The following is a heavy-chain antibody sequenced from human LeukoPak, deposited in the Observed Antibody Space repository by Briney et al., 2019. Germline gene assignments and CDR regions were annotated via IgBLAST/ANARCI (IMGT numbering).Heavy chain of an antibody. CDR3: ARDLNTSTSHLDY. V-gene: IGHV1-2*02. J-gene: IGHJ4*02. CDR1: GYTFTAYY. D-gene: IGHD2-2*01. Sequence: ASVKVSCKASGYTFTAYYMHWVRQAPGQGLEWMGWINPNSGVTNYAQKFQGRVTMTRDTSINTAYMELSSLRSDDTAVFYCARDLNTSTSHLDYWGQGTLLTVSS. CDR2: INPNSGVT.